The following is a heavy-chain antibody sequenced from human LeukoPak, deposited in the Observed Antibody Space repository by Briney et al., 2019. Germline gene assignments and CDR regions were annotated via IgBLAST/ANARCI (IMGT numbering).Heavy chain of an antibody. D-gene: IGHD2-15*01. V-gene: IGHV3-9*01. CDR3: IKDMGFDLLKDAFDL. CDR2: ISWDGRNM. J-gene: IGHJ3*01. CDR1: GFSIEGYA. Sequence: PGGSLRLSCAAAGFSIEGYAMHWVRQAPGKGLEWVSSISWDGRNMAYADSVKGRFTISRDNAQNSLYLQMNSLKTEDTALYYCIKDMGFDLLKDAFDLWGQGILVTVSS.